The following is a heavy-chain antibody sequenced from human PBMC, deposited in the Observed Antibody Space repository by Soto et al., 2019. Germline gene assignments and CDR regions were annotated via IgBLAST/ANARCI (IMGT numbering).Heavy chain of an antibody. CDR3: ARRDDSSGYPKGGMDV. J-gene: IGHJ6*02. V-gene: IGHV5-10-1*01. CDR2: IDPSDSYT. CDR1: GYSFTSYW. D-gene: IGHD3-22*01. Sequence: GESLKISCKGSGYSFTSYWISWVRQMPGKGLEWMGRIDPSDSYTNYSPSFQGHVTISADKSISTAYLRWSSLKASDTAMYYCARRDDSSGYPKGGMDVWGQGTTVTVSS.